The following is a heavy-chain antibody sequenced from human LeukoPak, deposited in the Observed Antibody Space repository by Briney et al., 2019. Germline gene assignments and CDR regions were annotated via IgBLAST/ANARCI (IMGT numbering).Heavy chain of an antibody. D-gene: IGHD4/OR15-4a*01. CDR3: ARVSRCSWSSPFDS. V-gene: IGHV3-30*04. CDR1: GLTLKNYA. Sequence: GGSLRLSCAGSGLTLKNYALHWVCPAPGAGLEWVAVLSPDGSITYSAESLKGRFTLSRDNSKTTMYLQTNRLTPEDTALSYCARVSRCSWSSPFDSWGQGTLVTVSS. J-gene: IGHJ4*02. CDR2: LSPDGSIT.